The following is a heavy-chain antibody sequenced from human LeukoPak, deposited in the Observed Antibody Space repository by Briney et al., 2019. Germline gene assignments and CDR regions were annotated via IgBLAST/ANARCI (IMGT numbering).Heavy chain of an antibody. Sequence: GGSLRLSCAASGLTFGDYTMNWVRQAPGKGLEWVALISRNGVATKYAGSVRGRFTISRDNSKNSLYLQMNSLRAEDMALYYCAKDIAVAGATFSGSAAFDIWGQGTMVTVSS. J-gene: IGHJ3*02. CDR1: GLTFGDYT. V-gene: IGHV3-43*01. D-gene: IGHD1-26*01. CDR2: ISRNGVAT. CDR3: AKDIAVAGATFSGSAAFDI.